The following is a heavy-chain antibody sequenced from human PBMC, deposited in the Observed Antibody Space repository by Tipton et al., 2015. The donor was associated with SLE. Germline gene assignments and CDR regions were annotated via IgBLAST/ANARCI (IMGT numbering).Heavy chain of an antibody. CDR1: GFTFSTYG. J-gene: IGHJ4*02. CDR2: IWYDGSNK. Sequence: SLRLSCAASGFTFSTYGMHWVRQAPGKGLEWVAVIWYDGSNKDYADSVRGRFTISRDNPENTLYLQMNSLRAEDTAVYYCAKDPVKMAARPNYFDFWGQGTLVTVSS. CDR3: AKDPVKMAARPNYFDF. D-gene: IGHD6-6*01. V-gene: IGHV3-30*18.